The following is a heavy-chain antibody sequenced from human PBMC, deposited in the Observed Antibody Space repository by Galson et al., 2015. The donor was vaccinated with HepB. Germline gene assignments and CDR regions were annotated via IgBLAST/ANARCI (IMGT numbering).Heavy chain of an antibody. CDR3: AKGDLYDTSGYLDS. D-gene: IGHD3-22*01. V-gene: IGHV3-43*01. Sequence: SLRLSCAASGFTFEDYAMHWVRQGPGKGLEWVSLISWDGGSTYYADSMKGRFTISRDNSKNSLYLQMNTLTTEDTALYYCAKGDLYDTSGYLDSWGQGTLVTVSS. CDR1: GFTFEDYA. CDR2: ISWDGGST. J-gene: IGHJ4*02.